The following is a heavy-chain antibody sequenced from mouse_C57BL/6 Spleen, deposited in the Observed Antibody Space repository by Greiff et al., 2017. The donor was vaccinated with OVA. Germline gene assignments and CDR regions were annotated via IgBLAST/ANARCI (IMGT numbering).Heavy chain of an antibody. D-gene: IGHD2-4*01. CDR1: GYTFTSYW. CDR3: APIYYDYDEGFDY. V-gene: IGHV1-64*01. CDR2: IHPNSGST. Sequence: VQLQQPGAELVKPGASVKLSCKASGYTFTSYWMHWVKQRPGQGLEWIGMIHPNSGSTNYNEKFKSKATLTVDKSSSTAYMQLSSLTSEDSAVYYCAPIYYDYDEGFDYWGQGTTLTVSS. J-gene: IGHJ2*01.